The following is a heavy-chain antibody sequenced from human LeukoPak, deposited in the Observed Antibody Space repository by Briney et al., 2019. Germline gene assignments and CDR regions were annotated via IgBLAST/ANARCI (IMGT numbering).Heavy chain of an antibody. V-gene: IGHV4-34*01. CDR2: INHSGST. D-gene: IGHD5-12*01. CDR1: GGSFSGYY. J-gene: IGHJ6*02. Sequence: SETLSLTCAVYGGSFSGYYWSWIRQPPGKGLEWIGEINHSGSTNYNPSLKSRVTISVDTSKNQFSLKLSSVTAADTAVYYCASLREMATTYYYYGMDVWGQGTTVTVSS. CDR3: ASLREMATTYYYYGMDV.